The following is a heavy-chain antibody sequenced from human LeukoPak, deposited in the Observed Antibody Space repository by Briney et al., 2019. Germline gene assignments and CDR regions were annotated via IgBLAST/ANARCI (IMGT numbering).Heavy chain of an antibody. CDR2: IYPRDSDT. V-gene: IGHV5-51*01. D-gene: IGHD3-22*01. Sequence: GESLKISCRGSGYSFTAYWIAWVRQMPGKGLEWMGIIYPRDSDTRYSPSFQGQVTISADKSTNTAYLQWSSLKASDTAMYYCASPDYYDSSGYTPGVGYWGQGTLVTVSS. CDR3: ASPDYYDSSGYTPGVGY. CDR1: GYSFTAYW. J-gene: IGHJ4*02.